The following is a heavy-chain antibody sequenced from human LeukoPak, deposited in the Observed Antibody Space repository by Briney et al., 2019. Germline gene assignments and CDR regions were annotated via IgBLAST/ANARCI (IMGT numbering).Heavy chain of an antibody. J-gene: IGHJ4*02. CDR1: GGSFSGYY. Sequence: PSENLSLTCAVYGGSFSGYYWSWVRQPPGKGLEWIGEINHSGSTNYNPSLKSRVTISVDTSKNQFSLKVRSVTAADTAIYYCARRLHQLPIDYWGQGTLVTVSS. CDR2: INHSGST. V-gene: IGHV4-34*01. D-gene: IGHD2-2*01. CDR3: ARRLHQLPIDY.